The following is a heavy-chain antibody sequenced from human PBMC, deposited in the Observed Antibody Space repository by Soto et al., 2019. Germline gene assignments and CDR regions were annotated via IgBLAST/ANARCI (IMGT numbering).Heavy chain of an antibody. CDR1: GFTVSSNY. CDR2: IYSGGST. J-gene: IGHJ4*02. V-gene: IGHV3-66*01. Sequence: EVQLVESGGGLVQPGGSLRLSCAASGFTVSSNYMSWVRQAPGKGLEWVSVIYSGGSTYYADSVKGRFTISRDNAKDALYLQKNSLRAEDTAVYYCAGGVYDPPGRPPCDYWGQGTLVTVSS. CDR3: AGGVYDPPGRPPCDY. D-gene: IGHD4-17*01.